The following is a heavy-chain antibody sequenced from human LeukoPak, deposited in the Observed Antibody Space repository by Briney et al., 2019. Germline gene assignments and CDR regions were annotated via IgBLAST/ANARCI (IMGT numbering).Heavy chain of an antibody. J-gene: IGHJ5*02. CDR3: ARDFGVIRRS. CDR2: MSYEETYK. D-gene: IGHD3-3*01. CDR1: GFSVRDYA. V-gene: IGHV3-30-3*01. Sequence: QTGGSLRLSCAASGFSVRDYAMHWVRQAPGKGLEWVAVMSYEETYKNYAEAVKGRFTISRDDSKNTLFLQMSSLRPEDTAVYYCARDFGVIRRSWGQGTLVSVSS.